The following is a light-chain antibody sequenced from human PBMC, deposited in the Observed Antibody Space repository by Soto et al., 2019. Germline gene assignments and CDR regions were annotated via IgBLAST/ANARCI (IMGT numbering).Light chain of an antibody. V-gene: IGLV3-21*04. CDR1: NIGSKS. Sequence: SYELTQPPSVSVAPGKTARITCGGNNIGSKSVHWYQQKPGQAPVLVIYYDSDRPSWIPERFSGSNSGNTATLTISRVEAGDEADYYCQVWDSSSDHPVFGGGTKLTVL. J-gene: IGLJ2*01. CDR3: QVWDSSSDHPV. CDR2: YDS.